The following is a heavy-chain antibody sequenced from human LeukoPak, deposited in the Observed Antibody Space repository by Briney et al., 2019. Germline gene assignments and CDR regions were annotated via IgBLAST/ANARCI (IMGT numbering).Heavy chain of an antibody. Sequence: GGSLRLSCAASGFTFGSYGMHWVRQAPGKGLEWVAVISYDGSNKYYADSVKGRFTISRDNSKNTLYLQMNSLRAEDTAVYYCARGGTSTWYGYFHHWGQGTLVTVSS. CDR3: ARGGTSTWYGYFHH. D-gene: IGHD6-13*01. CDR1: GFTFGSYG. CDR2: ISYDGSNK. V-gene: IGHV3-30*03. J-gene: IGHJ1*01.